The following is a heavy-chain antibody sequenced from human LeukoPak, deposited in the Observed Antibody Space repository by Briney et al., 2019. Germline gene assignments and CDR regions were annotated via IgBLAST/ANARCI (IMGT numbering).Heavy chain of an antibody. CDR1: GFTFSSYW. V-gene: IGHV3-74*01. CDR2: INSDGGST. D-gene: IGHD3-10*01. CDR3: ARPNYYGSGSPDY. Sequence: GGSLRLSCAASGFTFSSYWMHWVRQAPGKGLVWVSRINSDGGSTTYAASVKGRFTISRDNAKNTLYLQMNSLRAEDAAVYYCARPNYYGSGSPDYWGQGTLVTVSS. J-gene: IGHJ4*02.